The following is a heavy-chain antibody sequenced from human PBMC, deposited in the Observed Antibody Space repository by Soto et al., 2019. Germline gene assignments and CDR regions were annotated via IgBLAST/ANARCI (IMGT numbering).Heavy chain of an antibody. CDR3: AKDGASGSYPPYHYFCLDV. Sequence: EVQLLESGGGLVQPGGSLRLSCAASGFTFSSYAMSWVRQAPGKGLEWVSTISGSGGNAYYADSVKGRFSISRDKSKNPRRLPMNSLRADYTAVYYCAKDGASGSYPPYHYFCLDVWGQGPTVTVS. J-gene: IGHJ6*02. V-gene: IGHV3-23*01. D-gene: IGHD1-26*01. CDR2: ISGSGGNA. CDR1: GFTFSSYA.